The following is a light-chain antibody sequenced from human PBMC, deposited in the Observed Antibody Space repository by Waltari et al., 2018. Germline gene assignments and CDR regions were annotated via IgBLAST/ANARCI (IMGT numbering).Light chain of an antibody. CDR1: TSDVAGYMS. CDR2: DVS. Sequence: QSALTQPASVSGSPGQSLPISCTGTTSDVAGYMSVPWYHHHADKAPRLMIFDVSHRPSGVSSRFSGSKSGNTASLTISGLQVEDEADYYCCSYTSSTTLYVFGTGTRVTVL. V-gene: IGLV2-14*03. J-gene: IGLJ1*01. CDR3: CSYTSSTTLYV.